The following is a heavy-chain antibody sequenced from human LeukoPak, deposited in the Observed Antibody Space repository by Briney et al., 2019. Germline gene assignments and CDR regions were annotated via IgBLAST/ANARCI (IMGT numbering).Heavy chain of an antibody. Sequence: GASVKVSCKASGYTFTNYYMHWVRQAPGQGLEWMGIINPGGGSTSYEQKFQGRVTMTRDVSTNTVYMELSSLRSEDTAVYYCAAQAFDYWGQGTLVTVSS. CDR2: INPGGGST. CDR3: AAQAFDY. V-gene: IGHV1-46*01. CDR1: GYTFTNYY. J-gene: IGHJ4*02.